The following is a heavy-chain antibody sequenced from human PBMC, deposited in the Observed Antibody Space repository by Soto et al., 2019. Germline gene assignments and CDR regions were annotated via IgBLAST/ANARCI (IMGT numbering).Heavy chain of an antibody. V-gene: IGHV3-30*18. CDR3: AKGIPAMYGGWFSVINSGSYD. CDR1: GFTFSSYG. CDR2: ISYDGSNK. D-gene: IGHD1-26*01. J-gene: IGHJ4*02. Sequence: QVQLVESGGGVVQPGRSLRLSCAASGFTFSSYGMHWVRQAPGKGLEWVAVISYDGSNKYYADSVKGRFTISRDNSKNTLYLQMNSLRAEDTVVYYCAKGIPAMYGGWFSVINSGSYDWGQGTLVTVSS.